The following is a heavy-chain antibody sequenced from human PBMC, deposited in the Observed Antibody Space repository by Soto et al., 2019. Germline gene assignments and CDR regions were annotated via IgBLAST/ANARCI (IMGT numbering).Heavy chain of an antibody. D-gene: IGHD3-3*01. CDR1: GFTFSSYA. J-gene: IGHJ6*02. CDR2: ISGSGVST. CDR3: AISFFWSGDACGNRYYCLDV. Sequence: GGSLRLSCAASGFTFSSYAMSWVRQAPGKGLEWVSAISGSGVSTYYADSVKGRFTISRDNSKNTLYLQMNSLRAEDTAVYYCAISFFWSGDACGNRYYCLDVWGQGTMVTVSS. V-gene: IGHV3-23*01.